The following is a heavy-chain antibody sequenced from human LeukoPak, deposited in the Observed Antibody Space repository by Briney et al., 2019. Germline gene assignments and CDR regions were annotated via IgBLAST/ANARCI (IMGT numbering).Heavy chain of an antibody. J-gene: IGHJ6*03. D-gene: IGHD4-11*01. CDR3: ARDKGTVTPRGYYYYMDV. Sequence: PSGGSLRLSCAASGFTFSSYWMSWVRQAPGKGLEWVANIKQDGSEKYYVDSVKGRFTISRDNAKSSLYLQMNNQRAEDTAVYFCARDKGTVTPRGYYYYMDVWGRGTTVTVSS. CDR1: GFTFSSYW. CDR2: IKQDGSEK. V-gene: IGHV3-7*01.